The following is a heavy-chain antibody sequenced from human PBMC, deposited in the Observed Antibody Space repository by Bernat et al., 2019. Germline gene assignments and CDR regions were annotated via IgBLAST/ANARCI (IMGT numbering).Heavy chain of an antibody. J-gene: IGHJ4*02. CDR2: ISSSSTYT. CDR3: ARSYASGSYIDY. CDR1: GFTFSDYS. D-gene: IGHD3-16*01. Sequence: QVQLVESGGGLVKPGGSLRLSCAASGFTFSDYSMTWIRQAPGKGLEWVSYISSSSTYTNYADSVKGRFTISRDNAKNSLYLQMNSLRAEDTAVYYCARSYASGSYIDYRGQGTLVTVSS. V-gene: IGHV3-11*06.